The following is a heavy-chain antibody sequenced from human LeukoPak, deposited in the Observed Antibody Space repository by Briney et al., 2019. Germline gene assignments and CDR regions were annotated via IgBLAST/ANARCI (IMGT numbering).Heavy chain of an antibody. CDR1: GYTFTGYY. Sequence: ASVKVSCKASGYTFTGYYMHWVRQAPGQGLEWMGWINPNSGGTNYAQNFQGRVTMTRDTSISTACMELSSLRSDDTAVYYCARLPYDLSYPFDYWGQGTLVTVSS. CDR3: ARLPYDLSYPFDY. D-gene: IGHD1-26*01. CDR2: INPNSGGT. V-gene: IGHV1-2*02. J-gene: IGHJ4*02.